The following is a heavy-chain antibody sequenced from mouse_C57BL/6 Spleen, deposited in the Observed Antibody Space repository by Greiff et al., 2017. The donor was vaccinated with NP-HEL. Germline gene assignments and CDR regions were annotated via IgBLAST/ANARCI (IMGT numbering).Heavy chain of an antibody. D-gene: IGHD1-1*01. V-gene: IGHV1-15*01. CDR3: ARRLLLRTDAMDY. CDR2: IDPETGGT. Sequence: QVQLQQPGAELVKPGASVTLSCKASGYTFTDYEMHWVKQTPVHGLEWIGAIDPETGGTAYNQKFKGKAILTADKSSSTAYMELRSLTSEDSAVYFCARRLLLRTDAMDYWGQGTSVTVSS. J-gene: IGHJ4*01. CDR1: GYTFTDYE.